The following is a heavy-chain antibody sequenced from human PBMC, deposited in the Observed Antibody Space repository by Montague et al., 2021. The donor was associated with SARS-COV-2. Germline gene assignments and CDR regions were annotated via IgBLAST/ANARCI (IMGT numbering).Heavy chain of an antibody. CDR1: GGSISSGDYY. V-gene: IGHV4-31*03. D-gene: IGHD1-26*01. CDR2: IYHSGCT. CDR3: ARGRAVYHMVGATSGFDY. Sequence: TLSLTCTVSGGSISSGDYYWAWIRQHPGKGLEWLGFIYHSGCTFYNPSLKSRLTISIDKSNNQFSLKLSSVTAADTAVYYCARGRAVYHMVGATSGFDYWGQGSLVTVSS. J-gene: IGHJ4*02.